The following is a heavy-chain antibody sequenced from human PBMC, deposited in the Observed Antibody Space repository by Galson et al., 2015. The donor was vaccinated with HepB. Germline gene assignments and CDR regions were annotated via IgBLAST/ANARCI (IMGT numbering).Heavy chain of an antibody. D-gene: IGHD2-15*01. J-gene: IGHJ3*02. CDR3: ARSRPKGAGHSDGFDI. Sequence: SLRLSCAASGFTVSSNHMSWVRQAPGKGLEWVSMIYTDGTGYYADSMKGRFTISRDNSKNTLFLQMNSLRAEDTAVYYCARSRPKGAGHSDGFDIWGHGTMVTVSS. CDR2: IYTDGTG. V-gene: IGHV3-53*01. CDR1: GFTVSSNH.